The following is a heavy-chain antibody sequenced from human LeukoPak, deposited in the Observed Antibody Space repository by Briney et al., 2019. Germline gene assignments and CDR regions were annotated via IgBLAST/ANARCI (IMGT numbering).Heavy chain of an antibody. Sequence: GGSLRLSCAASGFTFSSYGMHWVRQAPGKGLEWVAFIRYDGSNKYYADSVKGRFTISRDNSRDTLYLQMISLRAEDTVVYYCAKSAVGATLGDYWGQGTPVTVSS. J-gene: IGHJ4*02. CDR1: GFTFSSYG. D-gene: IGHD1-26*01. CDR2: IRYDGSNK. V-gene: IGHV3-30*02. CDR3: AKSAVGATLGDY.